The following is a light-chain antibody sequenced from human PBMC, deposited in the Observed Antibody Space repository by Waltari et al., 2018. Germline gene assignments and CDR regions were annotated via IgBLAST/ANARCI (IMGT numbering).Light chain of an antibody. CDR3: ASWDQSLRGVV. CDR1: NSNIGFNS. V-gene: IGLV1-47*01. Sequence: QSVLSQPPSASASPGQGVTISCSGSNSNIGFNSVFWYKHVPGTAPKLVIFRDSQRPSGVPGRFSGSKSGTSASLAISGLRSEDEADYYCASWDQSLRGVVFGGGTKLTVL. J-gene: IGLJ2*01. CDR2: RDS.